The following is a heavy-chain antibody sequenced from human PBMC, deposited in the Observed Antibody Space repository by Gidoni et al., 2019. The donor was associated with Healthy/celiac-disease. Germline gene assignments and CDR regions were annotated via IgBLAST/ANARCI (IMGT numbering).Heavy chain of an antibody. J-gene: IGHJ4*02. CDR2: ISGSGGST. V-gene: IGHV3-23*01. D-gene: IGHD3-3*01. CDR1: GFTFSSYA. CDR3: AKSPSVLRIFGGFDY. Sequence: EVQLLESGGGLVQPGGYLRLSCAASGFTFSSYAMSWVRQAPGKGLEWVSAISGSGGSTYYADSVKGRFTSSRDNSKNTLYLQMNSLRAEDTAVYYCAKSPSVLRIFGGFDYWGQGTLVTVSS.